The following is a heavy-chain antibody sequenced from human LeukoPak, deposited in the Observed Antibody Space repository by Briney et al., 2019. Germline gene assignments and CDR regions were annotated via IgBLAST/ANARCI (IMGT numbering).Heavy chain of an antibody. V-gene: IGHV3-23*01. CDR2: ISGSGGST. CDR1: GFTFSSYA. CDR3: ARGDGYNPNDY. Sequence: GGSLRLSCAASGFTFSSYAMSWVRQAPGKGLEWVSAISGSGGSTYYADSVKGRFTISRDNAKNSLYLQMNSLRAEDTAVYYCARGDGYNPNDYWGQGTLVTVSS. D-gene: IGHD5-24*01. J-gene: IGHJ4*02.